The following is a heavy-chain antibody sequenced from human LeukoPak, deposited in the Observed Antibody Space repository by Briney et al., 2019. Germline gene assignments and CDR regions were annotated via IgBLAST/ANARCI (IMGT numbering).Heavy chain of an antibody. CDR1: GYIFSSYV. CDR3: AKGVRGVVAYYFDF. Sequence: PGGSLRLSCAASGYIFSSYVMHWVRQAPGKGLEWVAVISSDGSDKYYADSGKGRFTISRDNSKNQLYLQINSLRTEDTAVYYCAKGVRGVVAYYFDFWGQGTLVTVSS. J-gene: IGHJ4*02. CDR2: ISSDGSDK. D-gene: IGHD3-10*01. V-gene: IGHV3-30*18.